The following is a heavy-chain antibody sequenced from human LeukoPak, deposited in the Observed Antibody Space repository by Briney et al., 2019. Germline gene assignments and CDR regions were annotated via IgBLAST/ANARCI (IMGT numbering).Heavy chain of an antibody. Sequence: GGIIPFFGTAIYAQKFQGRVTITADESTSTAYMELSSLRSEDTAVYYCARSEYWAIGDYWGQGTLVTVSS. CDR2: IIPFFGTA. D-gene: IGHD2-21*01. CDR3: ARSEYWAIGDY. V-gene: IGHV1-69*01. J-gene: IGHJ4*02.